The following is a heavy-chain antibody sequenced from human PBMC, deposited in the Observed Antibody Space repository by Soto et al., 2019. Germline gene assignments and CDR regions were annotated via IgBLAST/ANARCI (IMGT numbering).Heavy chain of an antibody. J-gene: IGHJ6*02. D-gene: IGHD3-9*01. V-gene: IGHV4-31*03. Sequence: QVQLQESGPGLVKPSQTLSLTCTVSGGSISSGGYYWSWIRQHPGKGLEWIGYIYYSGSTYYNPSHKSRVTISVDTSTNQFSLKLSSLTAADTAVYYCARDRGRYFDWLELPSGYYYYGMDVWGQGTTVTVSS. CDR2: IYYSGST. CDR3: ARDRGRYFDWLELPSGYYYYGMDV. CDR1: GGSISSGGYY.